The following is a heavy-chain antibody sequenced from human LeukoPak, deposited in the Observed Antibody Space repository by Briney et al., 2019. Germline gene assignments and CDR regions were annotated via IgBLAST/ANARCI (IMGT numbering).Heavy chain of an antibody. V-gene: IGHV1-69*13. D-gene: IGHD4-17*01. CDR1: GGTFSSYA. J-gene: IGHJ3*02. CDR3: ARHSSKTVVVAFDI. Sequence: ASVKVSCKASGGTFSSYAISWVRQAPGQGLEWMGGIIPIFGTANYAQKFQGRVTITADESTSTAYMELSSLRSEDTAVYYCARHSSKTVVVAFDIWGQGTMVTVSS. CDR2: IIPIFGTA.